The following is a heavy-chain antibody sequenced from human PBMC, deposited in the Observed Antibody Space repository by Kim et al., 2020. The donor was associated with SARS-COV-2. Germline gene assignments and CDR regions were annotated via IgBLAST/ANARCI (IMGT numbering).Heavy chain of an antibody. V-gene: IGHV3-33*01. CDR1: GFTFSSYG. J-gene: IGHJ6*02. Sequence: GGSLRLSCAASGFTFSSYGMHWVRQAPGKGLEWVAVIWYDGSNKYYADSVKGRFTISRDNSKNTLYLQMNSLRAEDTAVYYCARGIWEGYYYYYGMDVWGQGTTVTVSS. CDR2: IWYDGSNK. CDR3: ARGIWEGYYYYYGMDV. D-gene: IGHD1-26*01.